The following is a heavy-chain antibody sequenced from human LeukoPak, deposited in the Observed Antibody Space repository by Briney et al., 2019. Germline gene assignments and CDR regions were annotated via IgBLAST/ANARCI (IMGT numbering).Heavy chain of an antibody. CDR2: IYPGDSDT. J-gene: IGHJ4*02. CDR1: GYSFTSYW. D-gene: IGHD3-22*01. Sequence: GESLKISCKGSGYSFTSYWIGWVREMPGKRLEWMGIIYPGDSDTRYSPSFQGQVTISADKSISTAYLQWSSLKASDTAMYYCARGSPPYYYDSSGYYYASSGDYWGQGTLVTVSS. CDR3: ARGSPPYYYDSSGYYYASSGDY. V-gene: IGHV5-51*01.